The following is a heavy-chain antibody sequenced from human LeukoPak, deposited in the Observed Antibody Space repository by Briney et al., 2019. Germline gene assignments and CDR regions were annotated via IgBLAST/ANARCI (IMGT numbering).Heavy chain of an antibody. D-gene: IGHD2-2*01. CDR3: ARVKSVPAAIHFDY. CDR1: GGSISSYY. Sequence: SETLSLTCTVSGGSISSYYWSWIRQPPGKGLEWIGYIYYSGSTNYNPSLKSRVTISVDTSKNQFSLKLSSVTAADTAVYYCARVKSVPAAIHFDYWGQGTLVTVSS. J-gene: IGHJ4*02. V-gene: IGHV4-59*01. CDR2: IYYSGST.